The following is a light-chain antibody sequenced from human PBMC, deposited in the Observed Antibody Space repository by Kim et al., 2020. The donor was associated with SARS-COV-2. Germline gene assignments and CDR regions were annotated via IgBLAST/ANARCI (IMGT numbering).Light chain of an antibody. CDR3: QQYNSYSRA. Sequence: DIQMTQSPSALSASVGDRVTITCRSSHSIGSWLAWYQQKPGQAPNLLIYKASTLQTGVPSRLSGSGSGTEFTLTISSLQPDDVGSYYCQQYNSYSRAFGQGTKVDSK. CDR2: KAS. J-gene: IGKJ1*01. V-gene: IGKV1-5*03. CDR1: HSIGSW.